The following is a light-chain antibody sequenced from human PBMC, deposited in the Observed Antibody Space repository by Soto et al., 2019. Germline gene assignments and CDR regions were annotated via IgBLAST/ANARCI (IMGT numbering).Light chain of an antibody. J-gene: IGKJ1*01. CDR3: QQYDNLPRT. CDR2: DAS. CDR1: QDISNY. V-gene: IGKV1-33*01. Sequence: DIQMTPSPSSLSASVVDRVTITCQASQDISNYLNWYQQKPGKAPKLLIYDASNLETGVPSRFSGSGSGTDFTFTISSLQPEDIATYYCQQYDNLPRTFGQGTKVDIK.